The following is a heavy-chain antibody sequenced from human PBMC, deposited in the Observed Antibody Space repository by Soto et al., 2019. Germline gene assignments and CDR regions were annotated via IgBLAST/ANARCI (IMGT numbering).Heavy chain of an antibody. CDR3: ARAFFYQGSDSRGYSFDAFDF. CDR2: ISAHTGSS. CDR1: GYTFTSSG. J-gene: IGHJ3*01. V-gene: IGHV1-18*01. Sequence: QVQLVQSGAEVKKPGASVKVSCKASGYTFTSSGMSWVRQAPGQGLEWMGWISAHTGSSEYAQRFQRRVTMTTDRSTSNAYMELRSLRSDDTAVYYCARAFFYQGSDSRGYSFDAFDFWGPGTLVTVSS. D-gene: IGHD3-22*01.